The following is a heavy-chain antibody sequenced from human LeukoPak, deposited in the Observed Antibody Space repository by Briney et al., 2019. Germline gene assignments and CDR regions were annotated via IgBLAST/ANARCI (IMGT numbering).Heavy chain of an antibody. CDR1: GGSISSSSYY. CDR2: IYYSGST. Sequence: SETLSLTCTVSGGSISSSSYYWGWIRQPPGKGLEWIGSIYYSGSTYYNPPLKSRVTISVDTSKNQFSLKLSSVTAADTAVYYCARPGYYDSSGYYPTGFDYWGQGTLVTVSS. J-gene: IGHJ4*02. CDR3: ARPGYYDSSGYYPTGFDY. D-gene: IGHD3-22*01. V-gene: IGHV4-39*01.